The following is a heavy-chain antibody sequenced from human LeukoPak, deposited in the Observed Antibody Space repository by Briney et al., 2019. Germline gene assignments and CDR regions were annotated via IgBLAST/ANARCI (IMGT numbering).Heavy chain of an antibody. CDR3: ARGTKRITVAGVGYFDY. V-gene: IGHV3-48*03. CDR2: ISSSGNTI. D-gene: IGHD6-19*01. Sequence: GGSLRLSCAASGFTFSNYAMAWVRQAPGKGLECVSYISSSGNTIYYADSVKGRFTISRDNAKNSLYLQVNSLRAEDTAVYYCARGTKRITVAGVGYFDYWGQGTLVTVSS. CDR1: GFTFSNYA. J-gene: IGHJ4*02.